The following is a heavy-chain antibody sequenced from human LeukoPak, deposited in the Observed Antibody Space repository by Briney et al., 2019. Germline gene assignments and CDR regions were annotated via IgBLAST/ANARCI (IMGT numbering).Heavy chain of an antibody. D-gene: IGHD1-26*01. J-gene: IGHJ4*02. CDR1: GFTFKNAW. CDR2: ISGSGGST. CDR3: AKRWSWIDY. V-gene: IGHV3-23*01. Sequence: GGSLRLSCEASGFTFKNAWMNWVRQAPGKGLEWVSAISGSGGSTYYADSVKGRFTISRDNSKNTLYLQMNSLRAEDTAVYYCAKRWSWIDYWGQGTLVTVSS.